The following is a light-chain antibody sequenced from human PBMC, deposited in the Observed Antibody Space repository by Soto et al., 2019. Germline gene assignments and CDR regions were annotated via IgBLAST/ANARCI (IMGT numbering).Light chain of an antibody. J-gene: IGLJ2*01. Sequence: QSALTQPASVSGSPGQSITISCTGTSSDVGGYNHVAWYQHHPGKAPRLMIYDVTNRPSGVSSRFSGSKSGNTASLTISGRQAEDEADYYCSSYTSTRTVVFGEGTKLTVL. CDR2: DVT. CDR3: SSYTSTRTVV. CDR1: SSDVGGYNH. V-gene: IGLV2-14*03.